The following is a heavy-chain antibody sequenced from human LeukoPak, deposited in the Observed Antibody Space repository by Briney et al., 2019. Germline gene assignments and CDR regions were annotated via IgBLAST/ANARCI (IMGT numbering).Heavy chain of an antibody. CDR2: IIPIFGTA. Sequence: VASVKVSCKASGGTFSSYAISWVRQAPGQGLEWMGGIIPIFGTANYAQKFQGRVTITADESTSTAYMELSSLRSEDMAMYYCAKDRGGTGDFDYWGQGTLVTVSS. CDR1: GGTFSSYA. D-gene: IGHD3-10*01. CDR3: AKDRGGTGDFDY. V-gene: IGHV1-69*13. J-gene: IGHJ4*02.